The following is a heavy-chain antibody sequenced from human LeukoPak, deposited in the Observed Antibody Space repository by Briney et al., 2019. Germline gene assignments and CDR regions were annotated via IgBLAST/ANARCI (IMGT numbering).Heavy chain of an antibody. V-gene: IGHV4-39*01. D-gene: IGHD1/OR15-1a*01. J-gene: IGHJ4*02. CDR2: IYYSGST. CDR3: ASLGSNQGEHDF. Sequence: PSETLSLTCAVSGGSISSGTYYWGWIRQPPGKGLEWIGSIYYSGSTYYNPSLKSRVTISVDTSKNQFSLKLSSVTAADTAVYYCASLGSNQGEHDFWGQGTLVTVSS. CDR1: GGSISSGTYY.